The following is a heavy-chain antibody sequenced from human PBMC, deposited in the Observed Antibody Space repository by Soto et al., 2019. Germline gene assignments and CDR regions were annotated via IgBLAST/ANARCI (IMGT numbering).Heavy chain of an antibody. CDR3: ARAQGGKSYGSYYYYYGMDV. CDR1: GFTFSSYG. CDR2: IWYDGSNK. D-gene: IGHD5-18*01. V-gene: IGHV3-33*01. Sequence: QVQLVESGGGVVQPGRSLRLSCAASGFTFSSYGMHWVRQAPGKGLEWVAVIWYDGSNKYYADSVKGRFTISRDNSKNTLYLQMNSLRAEDTAVYYCARAQGGKSYGSYYYYYGMDVWGQGTTVTVSS. J-gene: IGHJ6*02.